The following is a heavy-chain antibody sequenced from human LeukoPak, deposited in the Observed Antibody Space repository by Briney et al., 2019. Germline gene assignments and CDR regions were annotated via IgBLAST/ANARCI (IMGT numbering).Heavy chain of an antibody. J-gene: IGHJ4*02. CDR2: MNPNSGNT. CDR1: GYTFTSYD. D-gene: IGHD2-15*01. CDR3: ARGADCSGGSCYLIDY. V-gene: IGHV1-8*01. Sequence: ASVKVSCKASGYTFTSYDINWVRQATGQGLEWMGWMNPNSGNTGYAQKFQGRVTMTRNTSISTAYMELSSLRSEDTAVYYCARGADCSGGSCYLIDYWGQGTLVTVSS.